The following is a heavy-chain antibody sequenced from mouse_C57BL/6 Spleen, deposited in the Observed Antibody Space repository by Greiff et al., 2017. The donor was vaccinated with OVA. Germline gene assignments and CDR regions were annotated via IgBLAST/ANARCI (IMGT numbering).Heavy chain of an antibody. CDR2: IYPGSGST. CDR3: ARDGGLRRGYYFDY. CDR1: GYTFTSYW. Sequence: QVQLQQSGAELVKPGASVKMSCKASGYTFTSYWITWVKQRPGLGLEWIGDIYPGSGSTNYNEKFKSKATLTVDTSSSTAYMQLSSLTSEDSAVYYWARDGGLRRGYYFDYWGQGTTLTVSS. D-gene: IGHD2-2*01. V-gene: IGHV1-55*01. J-gene: IGHJ2*01.